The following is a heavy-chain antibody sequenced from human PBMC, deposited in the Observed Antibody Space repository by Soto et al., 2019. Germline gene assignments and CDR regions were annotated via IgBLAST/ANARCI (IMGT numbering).Heavy chain of an antibody. V-gene: IGHV3-23*05. CDR2: IYGSGRGI. D-gene: IGHD2-21*01. J-gene: IGHJ4*02. CDR3: AKDAVYNDGLWLMDH. CDR1: GLPHSSFA. Sequence: GGSLRLSCTASGLPHSSFAMMWVRQAPGKGLECVLGIYGSGRGIEYADSVKGRFTISRDNSKNTVYLQMTDLRADDTAVYYCAKDAVYNDGLWLMDHWGQGTQVTVSS.